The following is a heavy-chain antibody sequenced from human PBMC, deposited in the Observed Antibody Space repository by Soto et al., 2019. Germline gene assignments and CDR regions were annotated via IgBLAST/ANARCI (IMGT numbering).Heavy chain of an antibody. Sequence: GSLRLSCAASGFTFISYAMSWGPEPRGKGLEWVSAISGSGGSTYYADSVKGRFTISRDNSKNTLYLQMNSLRAEDTAVYYCAKDKALTTKYYFDYWGQGTLVTVSS. J-gene: IGHJ4*02. V-gene: IGHV3-23*01. CDR2: ISGSGGST. D-gene: IGHD4-17*01. CDR3: AKDKALTTKYYFDY. CDR1: GFTFISYA.